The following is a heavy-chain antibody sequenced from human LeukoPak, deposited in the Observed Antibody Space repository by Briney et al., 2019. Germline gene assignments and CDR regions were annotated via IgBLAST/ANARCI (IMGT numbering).Heavy chain of an antibody. Sequence: GGSLRLSCAASGFTFSSYWVSWVRQAPGKGLEWVANIKQDGSEKYYVDSVKGRFTISRDNAKNSLYLQMNSLRAEDTAVYYCARGGYYDFWSGYRGTVSADYWGQGTLVTVSS. D-gene: IGHD3-3*01. CDR2: IKQDGSEK. J-gene: IGHJ4*02. V-gene: IGHV3-7*01. CDR3: ARGGYYDFWSGYRGTVSADY. CDR1: GFTFSSYW.